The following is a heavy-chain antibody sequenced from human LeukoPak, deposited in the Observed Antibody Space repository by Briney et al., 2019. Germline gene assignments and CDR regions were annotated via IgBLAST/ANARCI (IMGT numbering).Heavy chain of an antibody. Sequence: GASVKVSCKASGYTFTSYYMHWVRQAPGQGLEWMGIINPSGGSTSYAQKFQGRVTMTRDTSTSTAYMELSSLRSEDTAVYYCARDVGHWSLTGFPDLDYWGQGTLVTVSS. CDR1: GYTFTSYY. CDR3: ARDVGHWSLTGFPDLDY. V-gene: IGHV1-46*01. CDR2: INPSGGST. J-gene: IGHJ4*02. D-gene: IGHD3-9*01.